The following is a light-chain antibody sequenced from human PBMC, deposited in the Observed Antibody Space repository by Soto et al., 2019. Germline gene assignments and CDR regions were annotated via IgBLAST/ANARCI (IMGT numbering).Light chain of an antibody. V-gene: IGKV3-20*01. CDR3: QQYGSSKT. Sequence: EIMMKQSPVTLSVTPGGRATLSCRASQSVSSSYLAWYQQKPGQAPRLLIYGASSRATGIPDRFSGSGSGTDFTLTISRLEPEDFAVYYCQQYGSSKTFGQGTKVDI. J-gene: IGKJ1*01. CDR1: QSVSSSY. CDR2: GAS.